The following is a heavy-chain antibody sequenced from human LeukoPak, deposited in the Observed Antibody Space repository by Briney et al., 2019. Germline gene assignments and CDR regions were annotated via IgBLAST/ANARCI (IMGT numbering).Heavy chain of an antibody. CDR2: IWYDGSKK. D-gene: IGHD2-15*01. CDR3: ARGYCSGTACDIDY. J-gene: IGHJ4*02. CDR1: GFVFDTYG. Sequence: GGSLRLSCAASGFVFDTYGMHWVRQAPGKGLEWVAVIWYDGSKKYYADSVKGRFTISRDNSKNTLYLQMNSLRAEDTAVYYCARGYCSGTACDIDYWGQGTLGTVSS. V-gene: IGHV3-33*01.